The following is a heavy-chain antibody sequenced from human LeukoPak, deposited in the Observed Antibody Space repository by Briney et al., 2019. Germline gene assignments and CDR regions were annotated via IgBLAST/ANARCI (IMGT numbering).Heavy chain of an antibody. CDR3: ASFDYGGYYQFDN. D-gene: IGHD3-22*01. CDR1: GGSISSSSYY. V-gene: IGHV4-39*01. J-gene: IGHJ4*02. Sequence: PSETLSLTCTVSGGSISSSSYYWGWIRQPPRQGLEWIGSMYDSGGTYYNPSLKSRVTISVDTSKNQFSLKLSSVTAADTAVYYCASFDYGGYYQFDNWGQGTLVTVSS. CDR2: MYDSGGT.